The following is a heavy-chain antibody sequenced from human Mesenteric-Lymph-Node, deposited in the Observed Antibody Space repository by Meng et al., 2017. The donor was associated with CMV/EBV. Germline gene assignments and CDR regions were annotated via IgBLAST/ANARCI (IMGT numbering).Heavy chain of an antibody. CDR1: GFALRSHS. D-gene: IGHD1-26*01. Sequence: GESLKISCAASGFALRSHSMSWVRQAPGKGLEWVALLSSSGASPHYADAAKGRFIISRDNYKNTLYLQMNRLRDDDTAIYYCAKHPQRELLSPFEFWGQGTLVTVSS. CDR2: LSSSGASP. CDR3: AKHPQRELLSPFEF. J-gene: IGHJ4*02. V-gene: IGHV3-23*01.